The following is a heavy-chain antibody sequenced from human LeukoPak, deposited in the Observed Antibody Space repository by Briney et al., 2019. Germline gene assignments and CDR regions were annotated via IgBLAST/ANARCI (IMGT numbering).Heavy chain of an antibody. V-gene: IGHV3-30*18. D-gene: IGHD6-13*01. CDR2: ISYDGSNK. CDR1: GFTFSSYG. Sequence: PGRSLRLSCAASGFTFSSYGMHWVRQAPGKGLEWVAVISYDGSNKYYADSVKGRFTISRDNSKNTLYLQINSLRAEDTAVYYCAKDVYHSSWYYYNIKGFDYWGQGTLVTVSS. CDR3: AKDVYHSSWYYYNIKGFDY. J-gene: IGHJ4*02.